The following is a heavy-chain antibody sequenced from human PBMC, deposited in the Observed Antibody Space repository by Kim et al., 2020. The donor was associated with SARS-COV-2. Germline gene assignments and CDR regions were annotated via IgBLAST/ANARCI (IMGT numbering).Heavy chain of an antibody. V-gene: IGHV4-61*01. CDR2: IYYSGST. Sequence: SETLSLTCTVSGGSVSSGSYYWSWIRQPPGKGLEWIGYIYYSGSTNYNPSLKSRVTISVDTSKNQFSLKLSSVTAADTAVYYCARDRGIIVVVTAIPYSYYYGMDVWGQGTTVTVSS. CDR1: GGSVSSGSYY. CDR3: ARDRGIIVVVTAIPYSYYYGMDV. D-gene: IGHD2-21*02. J-gene: IGHJ6*02.